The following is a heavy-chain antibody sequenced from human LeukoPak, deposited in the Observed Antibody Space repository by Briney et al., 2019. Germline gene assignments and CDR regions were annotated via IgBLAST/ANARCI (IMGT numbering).Heavy chain of an antibody. CDR2: INPNSGGT. V-gene: IGHV1-2*02. CDR1: GYTFTSYG. D-gene: IGHD3-3*01. CDR3: ARISTYYDFWSGYLPHYFDY. Sequence: ASVKVSCKASGYTFTSYGISWVRQAPGQGLEWMGWINPNSGGTNYAQKFQGRVTMTRDTSISTAYMELSRLRSDDTAVYYCARISTYYDFWSGYLPHYFDYWGQGTLVTVSS. J-gene: IGHJ4*02.